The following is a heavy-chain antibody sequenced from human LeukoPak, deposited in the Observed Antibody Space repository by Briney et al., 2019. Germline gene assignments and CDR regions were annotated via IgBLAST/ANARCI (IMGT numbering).Heavy chain of an antibody. V-gene: IGHV3-74*01. Sequence: GGSLRLSCAASGFTFSSYWMHWVRQAPGKGLVRVSRINSDGSSTSYADSVKGRFTISRDNAKNTLYLQMNSLRAEDTAVYYCARDLHDYGDLNWFDPWGQGTLVTVSS. J-gene: IGHJ5*02. CDR2: INSDGSST. CDR3: ARDLHDYGDLNWFDP. D-gene: IGHD4-17*01. CDR1: GFTFSSYW.